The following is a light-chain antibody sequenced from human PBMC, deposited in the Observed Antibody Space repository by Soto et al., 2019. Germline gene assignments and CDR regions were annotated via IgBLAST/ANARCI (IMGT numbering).Light chain of an antibody. V-gene: IGKV3-20*01. Sequence: EIVLTQSPGTLSLSPGERVTLSCRASQSVTRSFLAWYQQKPGQAPRPLIYGASSRATGIPDRFSGSGSGTDFTLTISRLEPEDFAVYYCHQYGSSPQAFGPGTKVDIK. J-gene: IGKJ3*01. CDR2: GAS. CDR3: HQYGSSPQA. CDR1: QSVTRSF.